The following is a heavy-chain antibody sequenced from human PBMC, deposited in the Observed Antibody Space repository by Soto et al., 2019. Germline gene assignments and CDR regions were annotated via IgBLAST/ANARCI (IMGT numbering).Heavy chain of an antibody. Sequence: SETLSLTCTVSGGSISSYYWSWIRQPPGKGLEWIGYIYYSGSTNYNPSLKSRVTISVDTSKNQFSLKLSSVTAADTAVYYCARSYSGYDSCFDYWGQGTLVTVS. CDR3: ARSYSGYDSCFDY. V-gene: IGHV4-59*01. CDR1: GGSISSYY. D-gene: IGHD5-12*01. CDR2: IYYSGST. J-gene: IGHJ4*02.